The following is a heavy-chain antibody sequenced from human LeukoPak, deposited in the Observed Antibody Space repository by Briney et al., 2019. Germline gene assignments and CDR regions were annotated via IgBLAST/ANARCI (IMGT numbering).Heavy chain of an antibody. Sequence: GGSLRLSCAASGFTLSSYWMSWVRQAPGKGLEWVANIKQDGSEKYYVDSVKGRFTISRDNARNSLYLQMNSLRAEDTAVYYCARDRQWPLLLPNTRRAHYYYGMDVWGQGTTVTVSS. D-gene: IGHD6-19*01. V-gene: IGHV3-7*01. CDR1: GFTLSSYW. CDR2: IKQDGSEK. CDR3: ARDRQWPLLLPNTRRAHYYYGMDV. J-gene: IGHJ6*02.